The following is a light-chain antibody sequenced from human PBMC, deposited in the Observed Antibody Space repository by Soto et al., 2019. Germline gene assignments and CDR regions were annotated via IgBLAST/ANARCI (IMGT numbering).Light chain of an antibody. Sequence: DIQMTQSPASLSVSSGDRVTLTCRASQSLSSNLNWYQQKPGKAPTLLIYAASSWQTGIPSRFSGSGSGTDFTLTISSLQPEDFATYYCQQSYSTPLTFGGGTKVDI. CDR1: QSLSSN. V-gene: IGKV1-39*01. J-gene: IGKJ4*01. CDR3: QQSYSTPLT. CDR2: AAS.